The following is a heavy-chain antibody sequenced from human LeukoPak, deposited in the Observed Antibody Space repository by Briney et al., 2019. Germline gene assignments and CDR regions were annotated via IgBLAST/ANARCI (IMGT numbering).Heavy chain of an antibody. J-gene: IGHJ4*02. D-gene: IGHD1-26*01. CDR2: ISGSGDTT. CDR3: AKDRGMVGASVRAFDY. CDR1: GFTFRNHA. Sequence: GGSLRLSCAASGFTFRNHATNWVRQAPGKGLEWVSVISGSGDTTYYADSVKGRFTISRDNSQNTLYLQMSSLRGEDTALYYCAKDRGMVGASVRAFDYWGQGTLVTVSS. V-gene: IGHV3-23*01.